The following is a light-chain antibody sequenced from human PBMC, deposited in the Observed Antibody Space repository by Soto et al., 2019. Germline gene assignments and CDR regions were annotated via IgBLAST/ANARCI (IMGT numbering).Light chain of an antibody. CDR2: DAS. Sequence: EIVLTQSPATLSLSPGERATLSCRASQSVSNYFAWYQQKPGQAPRLLIYDASNRATAIPARFTGSGSGTEFTLTISSLQSEDFAVYYCQQYNDWPRTFGQGTKVDIK. CDR3: QQYNDWPRT. V-gene: IGKV3-15*01. CDR1: QSVSNY. J-gene: IGKJ1*01.